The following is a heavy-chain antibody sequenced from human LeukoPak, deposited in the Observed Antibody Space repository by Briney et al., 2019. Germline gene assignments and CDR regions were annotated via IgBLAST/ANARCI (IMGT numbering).Heavy chain of an antibody. Sequence: PGGSLRLSCAASGFTFSNSWMSWIRQAPGQGLEWVANIKQDGSEKYYVDSVKGRFTISRGNARNSLYLQMNSLRAEDTAVYYCASDFHWGQGTLVTVSS. V-gene: IGHV3-7*05. CDR1: GFTFSNSW. CDR2: IKQDGSEK. D-gene: IGHD2/OR15-2a*01. CDR3: ASDFH. J-gene: IGHJ4*02.